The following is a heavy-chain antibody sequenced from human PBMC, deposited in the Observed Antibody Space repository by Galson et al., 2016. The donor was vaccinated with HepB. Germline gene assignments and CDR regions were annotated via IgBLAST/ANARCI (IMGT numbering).Heavy chain of an antibody. CDR2: ISWNSNII. Sequence: SLRLSCAASGFTFDDYAMHWVRQVPGKGLEWVSGISWNSNIIGYADSVKGRFTISRDNAKNSLYLEMNSLRAEDTALYFCAKDYSSSRRTHYGLDVWGQGTTVTVSS. D-gene: IGHD2-2*01. CDR1: GFTFDDYA. V-gene: IGHV3-9*01. J-gene: IGHJ6*02. CDR3: AKDYSSSRRTHYGLDV.